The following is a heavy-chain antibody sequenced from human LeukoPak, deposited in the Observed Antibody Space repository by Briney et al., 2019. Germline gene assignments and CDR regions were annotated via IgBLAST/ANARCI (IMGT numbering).Heavy chain of an antibody. CDR1: GVSISSSTYC. Sequence: SETLSLTCTVSGVSISSSTYCWGWIRQPPGKGLEWFGSIYCGGNTYYTPSLKSRVTMYVDTSKNQFSLKLSSVTAADTAVYYCARLTYYHGSGSYPWFDPWGQGTLVTVSS. D-gene: IGHD3-10*01. CDR3: ARLTYYHGSGSYPWFDP. V-gene: IGHV4-39*01. CDR2: IYCGGNT. J-gene: IGHJ5*02.